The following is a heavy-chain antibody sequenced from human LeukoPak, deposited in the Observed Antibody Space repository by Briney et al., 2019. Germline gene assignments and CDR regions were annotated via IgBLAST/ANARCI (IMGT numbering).Heavy chain of an antibody. CDR2: IYTSGST. Sequence: SQTLSLACTVSGGFISSGSYYWSWIRQPAGKGLEWIGRIYTSGSTNYNPSLKSRVTISVDTSKNQFSLKLSSVTAADTAVYYCARSGAGRWFGELLHYFDYWGQGTLVTVSS. J-gene: IGHJ4*02. D-gene: IGHD3-10*01. CDR1: GGFISSGSYY. V-gene: IGHV4-61*02. CDR3: ARSGAGRWFGELLHYFDY.